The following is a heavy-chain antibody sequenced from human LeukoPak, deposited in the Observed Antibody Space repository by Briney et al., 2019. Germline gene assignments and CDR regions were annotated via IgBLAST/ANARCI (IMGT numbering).Heavy chain of an antibody. CDR2: ISGSDGST. CDR1: GFTFSSYA. Sequence: GGSLRLSCAASGFTFSSYAMSWVRQAPGKGLEWVSAISGSDGSTYYADSVKGRFTISRDNSKNTLYLQMDSLRAEDTAVYYCAKDPMTTVIYYFEYWGQGTLVTVSS. J-gene: IGHJ4*02. CDR3: AKDPMTTVIYYFEY. D-gene: IGHD4-17*01. V-gene: IGHV3-23*01.